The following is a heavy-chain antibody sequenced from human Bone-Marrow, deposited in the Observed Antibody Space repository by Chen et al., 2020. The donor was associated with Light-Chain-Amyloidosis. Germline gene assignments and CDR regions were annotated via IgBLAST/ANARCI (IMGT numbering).Heavy chain of an antibody. CDR1: GGSFSGYY. CDR2: INHSGST. D-gene: IGHD1-26*01. Sequence: QVQLQQWGAGLLKPSDTLSLTCAVYGGSFSGYYWSWIRQPPGKGLEWIGEINHSGSTNYNPSLKSRVTISVDTSKNQFSLKLSSVTAADTAVYYCARGLRVGASRPPSYFDYWGQGTLVTVSS. V-gene: IGHV4-34*01. J-gene: IGHJ4*02. CDR3: ARGLRVGASRPPSYFDY.